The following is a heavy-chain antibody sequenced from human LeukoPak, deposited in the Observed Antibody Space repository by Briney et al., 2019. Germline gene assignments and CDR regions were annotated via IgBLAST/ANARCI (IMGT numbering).Heavy chain of an antibody. CDR2: IIPIFGTA. CDR1: GGTFSSYA. Sequence: SVKVSCKASGGTFSSYAISLVRQAPGQGLEWMGGIIPIFGTANYAQKFQGRVTITADESTSTAYMELSSLRSEDTAVYYCARDYGGNPDAFDIWGQGTMVTVSS. J-gene: IGHJ3*02. V-gene: IGHV1-69*01. D-gene: IGHD4-23*01. CDR3: ARDYGGNPDAFDI.